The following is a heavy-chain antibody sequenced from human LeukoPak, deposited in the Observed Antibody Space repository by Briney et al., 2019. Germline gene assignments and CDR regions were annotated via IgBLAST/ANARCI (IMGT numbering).Heavy chain of an antibody. CDR2: INPSGGST. Sequence: ASVKVSCKASGYTFTSYYMHWVRQAPGQGLEWMGIINPSGGSTSYAQKFQGRVTITADESTSTAYMELSSLRSEDTAVYYCARGLRAMVRGALNWFDPWGQGTLVTVSS. J-gene: IGHJ5*02. CDR3: ARGLRAMVRGALNWFDP. V-gene: IGHV1-46*01. CDR1: GYTFTSYY. D-gene: IGHD3-10*01.